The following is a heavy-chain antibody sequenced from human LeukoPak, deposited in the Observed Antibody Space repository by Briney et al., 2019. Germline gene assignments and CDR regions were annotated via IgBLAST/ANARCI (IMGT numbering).Heavy chain of an antibody. CDR3: ARVVYYYDVSGYSFDL. V-gene: IGHV4-39*01. CDR2: IYYTGST. Sequence: SETLSLTCTVSGGSISTRDYYWGWIRQPPGKGLEWIASIYYTGSTYYSPSLRSRATMSVDTSKNQYSLELSAVTAADTAFYYCARVVYYYDVSGYSFDLWGRGSLVAVSS. D-gene: IGHD3-22*01. J-gene: IGHJ2*01. CDR1: GGSISTRDYY.